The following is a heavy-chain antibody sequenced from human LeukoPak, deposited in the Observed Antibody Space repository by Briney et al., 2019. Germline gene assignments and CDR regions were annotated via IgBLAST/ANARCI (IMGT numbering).Heavy chain of an antibody. V-gene: IGHV1-46*01. CDR1: GYTFTSYY. D-gene: IGHD3-22*01. CDR2: INPSGGST. CDR3: ARDDLYYYDSSGYPQ. J-gene: IGHJ4*02. Sequence: ASVKVSCKASGYTFTSYYMHWVRQAPGQGLEWMGIINPSGGSTSYAQKLQGRVTMTRDMSTSTVYMELSSLRSEDTAVYYCARDDLYYYDSSGYPQWGQGTLVTVSS.